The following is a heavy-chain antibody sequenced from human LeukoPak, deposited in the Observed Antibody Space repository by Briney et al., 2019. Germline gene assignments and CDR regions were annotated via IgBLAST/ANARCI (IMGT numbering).Heavy chain of an antibody. J-gene: IGHJ4*02. D-gene: IGHD2-15*01. CDR1: GYTFTSYD. CDR3: ASAGYCSGGSCYSDY. Sequence: GASVKVSCKASGYTFTSYDINWVRQATGQGLEWMGWMNPNSGNTGYAQKFQGRVTMTRNTSISAAYMELSSLRSEDTAVYYCASAGYCSGGSCYSDYWGQGTLVTVSS. CDR2: MNPNSGNT. V-gene: IGHV1-8*01.